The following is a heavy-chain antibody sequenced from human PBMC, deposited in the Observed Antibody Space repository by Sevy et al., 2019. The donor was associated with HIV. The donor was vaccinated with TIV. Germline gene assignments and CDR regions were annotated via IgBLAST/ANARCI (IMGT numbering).Heavy chain of an antibody. D-gene: IGHD2-21*02. J-gene: IGHJ3*02. V-gene: IGHV4-4*07. CDR3: ARDRGHIVVVTGAFDI. CDR1: GGSISSYY. CDR2: IYTSGST. Sequence: SETLSLTCTVSGGSISSYYWSWIRQPAGKGLEWIGRIYTSGSTNYNPSLKSPVTMSVDTSKNQCSLKLCSVTAADTAVYYCARDRGHIVVVTGAFDIWGQGTMVTVSS.